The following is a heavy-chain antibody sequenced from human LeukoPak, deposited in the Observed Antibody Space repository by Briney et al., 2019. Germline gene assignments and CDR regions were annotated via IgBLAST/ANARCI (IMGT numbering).Heavy chain of an antibody. V-gene: IGHV4-30-2*01. CDR2: IYHSGST. CDR1: GGSISSGGYS. Sequence: SQTLSLTCDVSGGSISSGGYSWSWIRQPPGKGLEWIGYIYHSGSTYYNPSLKSRVTISVDRSKNQFSLKLSSVTAADTAVYYCARAGYSKEDWFDPWGQGTLVTVSS. J-gene: IGHJ5*02. D-gene: IGHD4-11*01. CDR3: ARAGYSKEDWFDP.